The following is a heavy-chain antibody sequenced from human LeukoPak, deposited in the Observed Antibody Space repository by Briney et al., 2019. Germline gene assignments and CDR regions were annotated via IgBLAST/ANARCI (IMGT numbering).Heavy chain of an antibody. V-gene: IGHV1-46*01. CDR1: GYTFTSYY. D-gene: IGHD2-2*01. CDR2: INPSGGST. Sequence: ASVKVSCTASGYTFTSYYMHWVRQAPGQGLEWMGIINPSGGSTSYAQKFQGRVTMTRDTSTSTVYMELSSLRSEDTAVYYCARDRYCSSTSCYGEPDYYFDYWGQGTLVTVSS. J-gene: IGHJ4*02. CDR3: ARDRYCSSTSCYGEPDYYFDY.